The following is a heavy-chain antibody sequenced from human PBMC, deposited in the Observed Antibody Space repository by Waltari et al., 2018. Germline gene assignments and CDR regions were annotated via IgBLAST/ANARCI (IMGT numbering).Heavy chain of an antibody. CDR1: GYTLTELS. CDR2: FDPEDGET. V-gene: IGHV1-24*01. CDR3: ARGIAADLDWFDP. J-gene: IGHJ5*02. D-gene: IGHD6-13*01. Sequence: QVQLVQSGAEVKKPGASVKVSCKVSGYTLTELSMHWVRQAPGKGLEWMGGFDPEDGETIYAQKFQGRVTITRNTSISTAYMELSSLRSEDTAVYYCARGIAADLDWFDPWGQGTLVIVSS.